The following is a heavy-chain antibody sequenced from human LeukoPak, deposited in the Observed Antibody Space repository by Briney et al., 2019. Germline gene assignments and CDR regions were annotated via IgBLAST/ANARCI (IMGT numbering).Heavy chain of an antibody. V-gene: IGHV4-59*12. J-gene: IGHJ5*02. CDR1: GGSISSYY. CDR3: ASLGYCSGGSCYSGTNWFDP. Sequence: SETLSLTCTVSGGSISSYYWSWIRQPPGKGLEWIGHIFYSGSTNYNPSLKSRVTISLDTSKNQFSLKLSSVTAADTAVYYCASLGYCSGGSCYSGTNWFDPWGQGTLVTVSS. D-gene: IGHD2-15*01. CDR2: IFYSGST.